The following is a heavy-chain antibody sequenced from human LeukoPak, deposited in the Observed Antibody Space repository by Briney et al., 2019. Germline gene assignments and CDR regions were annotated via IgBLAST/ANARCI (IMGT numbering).Heavy chain of an antibody. J-gene: IGHJ3*02. D-gene: IGHD2-21*02. V-gene: IGHV4-4*02. CDR2: IYHSGST. CDR1: GGSISSSDW. Sequence: SGTLSLTCAVSGGSISSSDWWSWVRQPPGKGLEWIGYIYHSGSTYYNPSLKSRVTISVDRSKNQFSLKLSSVTAADTAVYYCARGYCGGDCYTSPGAFDIWGQGTMVTVSS. CDR3: ARGYCGGDCYTSPGAFDI.